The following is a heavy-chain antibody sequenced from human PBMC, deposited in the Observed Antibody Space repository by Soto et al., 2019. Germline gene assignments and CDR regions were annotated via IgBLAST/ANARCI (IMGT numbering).Heavy chain of an antibody. Sequence: GESLKISCKGSGYSFTRYWIGWVRQMPGKGLEWMGIIYPGDSDTRYSPSFQGQVTISADKSISTAYLQWSSLKASDTAMYYCASHRSFRPGEGYKGYNWFDPWGQGTLVAVSS. CDR1: GYSFTRYW. V-gene: IGHV5-51*01. CDR2: IYPGDSDT. CDR3: ASHRSFRPGEGYKGYNWFDP. J-gene: IGHJ5*02. D-gene: IGHD1-26*01.